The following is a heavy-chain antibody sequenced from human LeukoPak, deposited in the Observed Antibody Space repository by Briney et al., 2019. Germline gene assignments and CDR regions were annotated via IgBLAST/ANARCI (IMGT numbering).Heavy chain of an antibody. J-gene: IGHJ4*02. CDR2: ISSTGTYI. Sequence: PGGSLRLSCAASGFTFSSYSMNWVRQAPGKGLEWVSSISSTGTYIYYADSMKGRFTISRDNAKNSLYLQMNSLRAEDTAVYYCAREDVAIAAAFDYWGQGTLVTVSS. V-gene: IGHV3-21*01. D-gene: IGHD6-13*01. CDR1: GFTFSSYS. CDR3: AREDVAIAAAFDY.